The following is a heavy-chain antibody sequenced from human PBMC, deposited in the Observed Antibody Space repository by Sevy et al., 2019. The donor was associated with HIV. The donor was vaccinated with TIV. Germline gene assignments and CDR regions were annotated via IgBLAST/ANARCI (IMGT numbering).Heavy chain of an antibody. Sequence: GGSLRLSCAASGFTFSSYAMHWVRQAPGKGLEWVAVISYDGSNKYYADSVKGRFTISRDNSKNTLYLQMNSLRAEDTAGYYCARGPYSMVRGVIPKYYFDYWGQGTLVTVSS. CDR3: ARGPYSMVRGVIPKYYFDY. CDR1: GFTFSSYA. J-gene: IGHJ4*02. D-gene: IGHD3-10*01. V-gene: IGHV3-30-3*01. CDR2: ISYDGSNK.